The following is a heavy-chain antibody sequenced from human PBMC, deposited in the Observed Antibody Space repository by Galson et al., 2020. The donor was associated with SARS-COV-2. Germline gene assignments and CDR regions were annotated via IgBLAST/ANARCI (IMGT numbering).Heavy chain of an antibody. CDR2: ISQSVTT. Sequence: SETLSLTCTVSGGSISNNDWWSWVRQPPGKGLEWFWEISQSVTTHYNPSLKSRVTISGDKSKNQISLKLSSVTAADTAVYYCARDSGYCTDGVCYRYWYFDLWGRGTLVTVSS. D-gene: IGHD2-8*01. V-gene: IGHV4-4*02. CDR3: ARDSGYCTDGVCYRYWYFDL. J-gene: IGHJ2*01. CDR1: GGSISNNDW.